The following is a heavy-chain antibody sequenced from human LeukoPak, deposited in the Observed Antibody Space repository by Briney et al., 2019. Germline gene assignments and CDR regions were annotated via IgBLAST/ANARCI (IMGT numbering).Heavy chain of an antibody. V-gene: IGHV3-9*01. CDR1: GFTFDDYA. Sequence: GGSLRLSCAASGFTFDDYAMHWVRQAPGKGLEWVSGISRNSGSIGYADSVKGRSTISRDNAKNSLYLQMNSLRAEDTALYYCAKEADYYDSSGYDYWGQGTLVTVSS. J-gene: IGHJ4*02. CDR3: AKEADYYDSSGYDY. CDR2: ISRNSGSI. D-gene: IGHD3-22*01.